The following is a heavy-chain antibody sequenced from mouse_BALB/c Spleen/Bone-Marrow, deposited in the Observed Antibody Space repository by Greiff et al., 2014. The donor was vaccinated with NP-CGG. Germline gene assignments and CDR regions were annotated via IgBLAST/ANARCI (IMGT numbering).Heavy chain of an antibody. J-gene: IGHJ4*01. CDR1: GYSFTSYW. CDR2: ISPSNGRS. D-gene: IGHD1-1*01. Sequence: SRAELVKPGASVKLSCKASGYSFTSYWMHWVKQRPGQGLEWIGEISPSNGRSNYNEKFKSKATLTVDKSPSTAYMQLSGLTSEDSAVYYCTRSELRRGGYALDYWGLGTSVTVSS. CDR3: TRSELRRGGYALDY. V-gene: IGHV1S81*02.